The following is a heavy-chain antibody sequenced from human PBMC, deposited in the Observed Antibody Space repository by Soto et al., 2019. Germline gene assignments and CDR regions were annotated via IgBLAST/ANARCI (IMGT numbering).Heavy chain of an antibody. CDR2: IWYDGSNK. V-gene: IGHV3-33*01. D-gene: IGHD1-26*01. J-gene: IGHJ4*02. Sequence: QVQLVESGGGVVQPGRSLRLSCAASGFTFSSYGMHWVRQAPGKGLEWVAVIWYDGSNKYYADSVKGRFTISRDNSKNTLYLQMNSLRAEDTAVYYCARVRSKWELRSAYDYWGQGTLVTVSS. CDR1: GFTFSSYG. CDR3: ARVRSKWELRSAYDY.